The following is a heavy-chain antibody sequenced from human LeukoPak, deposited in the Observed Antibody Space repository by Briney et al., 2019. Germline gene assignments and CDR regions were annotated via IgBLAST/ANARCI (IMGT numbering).Heavy chain of an antibody. Sequence: ASVKVSCKASGYTFTGYYMHWVRQAPGQGLEWMGWINPNSGGTNYAQKFQGRVTMTGDTPISTAYMELSRLRSDDTAVYYCAGPTGDDAFDIWGQGTMVTVSS. CDR2: INPNSGGT. CDR1: GYTFTGYY. D-gene: IGHD7-27*01. V-gene: IGHV1-2*02. CDR3: AGPTGDDAFDI. J-gene: IGHJ3*02.